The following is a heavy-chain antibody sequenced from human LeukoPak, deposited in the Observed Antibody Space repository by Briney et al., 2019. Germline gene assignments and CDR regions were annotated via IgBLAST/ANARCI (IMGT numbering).Heavy chain of an antibody. J-gene: IGHJ4*02. D-gene: IGHD3-3*01. CDR3: AKDGSRFLEWLPRGYFDY. CDR1: GFTFSSYA. CDR2: ISGSGGST. V-gene: IGHV3-23*01. Sequence: PGGSLRLSCAASGFTFSSYAMSWVRQAPGKGLEWVSAISGSGGSTYYADSVKGRFTISRDNSKNTLYLQMNSLRAEDTAVYYCAKDGSRFLEWLPRGYFDYWGQGTLVTVSS.